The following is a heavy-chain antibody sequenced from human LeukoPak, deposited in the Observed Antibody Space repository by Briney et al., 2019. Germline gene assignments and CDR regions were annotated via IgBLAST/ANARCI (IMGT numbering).Heavy chain of an antibody. CDR3: AKDLRYSSGWYFDY. CDR1: GFTFSSYA. J-gene: IGHJ4*02. CDR2: ISGSGGST. D-gene: IGHD6-19*01. Sequence: GGSLRLSCAASGFTFSSYAMSWVRQAPGKGLEWVSAISGSGGSTDYADSVKGRFTISRDNSKNTLYLQMNSLRAEDTAVYYCAKDLRYSSGWYFDYWGQGTLVTVSS. V-gene: IGHV3-23*01.